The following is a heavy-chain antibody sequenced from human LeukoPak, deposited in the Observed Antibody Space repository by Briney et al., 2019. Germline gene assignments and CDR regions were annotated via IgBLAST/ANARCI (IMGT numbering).Heavy chain of an antibody. CDR2: IYYTGST. CDR1: GGSINSGDYY. J-gene: IGHJ4*02. Sequence: SETLSLTCTVSGGSINSGDYYWRWIRQPPGTGLEWIGLIYYTGSTYYSPSLKSRVTISSDTSNNQFSLRLSSVTAADTAVYYCAGAGDFDYWGQGTLVTVSS. V-gene: IGHV4-30-4*01. CDR3: AGAGDFDY.